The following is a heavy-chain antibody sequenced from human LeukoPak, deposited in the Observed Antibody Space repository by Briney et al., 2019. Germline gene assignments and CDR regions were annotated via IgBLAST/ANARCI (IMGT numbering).Heavy chain of an antibody. D-gene: IGHD2-2*01. CDR1: GFTFSSYA. CDR2: ILLDGSNK. J-gene: IGHJ6*03. CDR3: RGTIVVVPAASYYYYYMDV. V-gene: IGHV3-30*04. Sequence: PRRSLRLSCAASGFTFSSYAMHWVRQAPGKGLEWVAVILLDGSNKYYEDSVKGRFTVSRDNSKNTLYRQMNSLRAEDTAVYYCRGTIVVVPAASYYYYYMDVWGKGTTDSVPS.